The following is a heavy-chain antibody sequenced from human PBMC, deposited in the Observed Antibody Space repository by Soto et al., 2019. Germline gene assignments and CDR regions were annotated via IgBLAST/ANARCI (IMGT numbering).Heavy chain of an antibody. Sequence: QVQLVQSGAEVKKPGASVKVSCKASGYCFTSCSISWVRQAPGQGLEWMGWITTHNGNTNYVQKFQGRVTMTTDTSTSTAYMVLRSLRSDDTAVYYCARNFGDKSDAFDIWGQGTMVAVSS. CDR3: ARNFGDKSDAFDI. J-gene: IGHJ3*02. CDR1: GYCFTSCS. CDR2: ITTHNGNT. V-gene: IGHV1-18*01. D-gene: IGHD3-10*01.